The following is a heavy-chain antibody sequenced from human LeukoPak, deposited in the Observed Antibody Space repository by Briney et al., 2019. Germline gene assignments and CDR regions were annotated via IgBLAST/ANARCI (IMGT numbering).Heavy chain of an antibody. Sequence: GASVTVSCKVSGYTLTELSMHWVRQAPGKGLEWMGGFDPEDGETIYAQKFQGRVTMTEDTSTDTAYMELSSLRSEDTAVYYCATVSILGDFGVVIIPLGAFDIWGQGTMVTVSS. J-gene: IGHJ3*02. D-gene: IGHD3-3*01. CDR3: ATVSILGDFGVVIIPLGAFDI. V-gene: IGHV1-24*01. CDR1: GYTLTELS. CDR2: FDPEDGET.